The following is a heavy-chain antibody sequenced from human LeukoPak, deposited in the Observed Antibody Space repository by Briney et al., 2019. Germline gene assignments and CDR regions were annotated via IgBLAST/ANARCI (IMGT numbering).Heavy chain of an antibody. D-gene: IGHD3-10*01. CDR2: ISGSGGST. V-gene: IGHV3-23*01. CDR3: AEAYGSGSYYALDY. Sequence: GGSLRLSCAASGFTFSSYAMSWVRQAPGKGLEWVSAISGSGGSTYYADSVKGRFTISRDNSKNTLYLQMNRLRAEDTAVYYCAEAYGSGSYYALDYWGQGTLVTVSS. CDR1: GFTFSSYA. J-gene: IGHJ4*02.